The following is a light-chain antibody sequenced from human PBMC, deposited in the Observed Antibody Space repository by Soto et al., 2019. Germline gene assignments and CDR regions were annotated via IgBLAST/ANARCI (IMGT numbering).Light chain of an antibody. CDR1: QSISIY. CDR3: QQAYINPRT. Sequence: DIQMTQSPSSLSASIGDRVTITCRASQSISIYLNWYQQKPGKAPKVLIYAASTLQSGVPSRFSGSGSGTDFTLTISNLQPEDFASYYCQQAYINPRTSGPGTKVDIK. CDR2: AAS. V-gene: IGKV1-39*01. J-gene: IGKJ1*01.